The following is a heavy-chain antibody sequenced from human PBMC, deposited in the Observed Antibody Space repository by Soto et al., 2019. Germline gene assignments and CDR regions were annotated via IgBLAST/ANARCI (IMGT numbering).Heavy chain of an antibody. CDR3: VKRPLPNYDFWSGYYDSKGDAFDI. CDR2: ISSNGGST. Sequence: GGSLRLSCSASGFTFSSYAMHWVRQAPGKGLEYVSAISSNGGSTYYADCVKGRFTISRDNSKNTLYLQMSSLRAEDTAVYYCVKRPLPNYDFWSGYYDSKGDAFDIWGQGTMVTVSS. J-gene: IGHJ3*02. V-gene: IGHV3-64D*08. CDR1: GFTFSSYA. D-gene: IGHD3-3*01.